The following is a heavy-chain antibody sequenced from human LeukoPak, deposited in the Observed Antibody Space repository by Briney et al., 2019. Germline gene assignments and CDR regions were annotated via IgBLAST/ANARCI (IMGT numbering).Heavy chain of an antibody. CDR2: MNPNSGNT. V-gene: IGHV1-8*01. Sequence: ASVKVSCKASGYTFTSYDINWVRQATGQGLEWMGWMNPNSGNTGYAQKFRGRVTMTRNTSISTAYMELSSLRSEDTAVYYCARRSGGRTIFGVVIPEGYMDVWGKGTTVTVSS. D-gene: IGHD3-3*01. CDR1: GYTFTSYD. CDR3: ARRSGGRTIFGVVIPEGYMDV. J-gene: IGHJ6*03.